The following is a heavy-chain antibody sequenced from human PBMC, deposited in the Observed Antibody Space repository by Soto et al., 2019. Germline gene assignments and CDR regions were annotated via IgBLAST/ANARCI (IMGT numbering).Heavy chain of an antibody. CDR2: IDASGAYT. V-gene: IGHV3-23*01. CDR1: GVTFCNYA. D-gene: IGHD6-13*01. Sequence: GGSLRLCCAASGVTFCNYAMIWVRQTRGKGLEWVSAIDASGAYTYYTDSVKGRFTISRDNSKNRLYLQMSSLRAEDTAVYYCAKLAPTSNTWYWGQGTVVTVSS. CDR3: AKLAPTSNTWY. J-gene: IGHJ4*02.